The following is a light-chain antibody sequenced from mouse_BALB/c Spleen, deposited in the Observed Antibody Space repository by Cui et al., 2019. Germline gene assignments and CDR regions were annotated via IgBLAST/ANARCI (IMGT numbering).Light chain of an antibody. J-gene: IGKJ5*01. CDR2: WAS. CDR3: QNDYSYPLT. Sequence: DIVMTQSPSSLTVTEGEKVTMSSKSSQSLLNSGNQKNYLTWYQQKPGQPPKLLIYWASTRESGVPDRFTGSGSGTDFTLTISSVQAEDLAVYYCQNDYSYPLTFGAGTKLELK. CDR1: QSLLNSGNQKNY. V-gene: IGKV8-19*01.